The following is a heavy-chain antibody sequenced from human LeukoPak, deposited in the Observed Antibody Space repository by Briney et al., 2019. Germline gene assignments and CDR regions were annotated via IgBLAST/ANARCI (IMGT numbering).Heavy chain of an antibody. CDR2: IKSKTDGGTT. Sequence: GGSLRLSCAASGFTFSNAWMSWVRQAPGKGLEWVGRIKSKTDGGTTDYAAPVKGRFTISRDDSKNTLYLQMNSLKTEDTAVYYCTTHREETAAGLFDYRGQGTLVTVSS. CDR3: TTHREETAAGLFDY. CDR1: GFTFSNAW. V-gene: IGHV3-15*01. J-gene: IGHJ4*02. D-gene: IGHD6-13*01.